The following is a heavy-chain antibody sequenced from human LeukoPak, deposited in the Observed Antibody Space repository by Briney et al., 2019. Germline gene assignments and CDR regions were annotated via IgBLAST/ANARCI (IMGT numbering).Heavy chain of an antibody. D-gene: IGHD3-22*01. J-gene: IGHJ4*02. V-gene: IGHV1-2*02. Sequence: ASVKVSCKASGYTFTGYYMHWVRQAPGQGLEWMGWINPNSGGTNYAQKFQGRVTMTRDTSISTAYMELSGLRSDDTAVYYCARDRYYYDSSGYPGYWGQGTLVTVSS. CDR3: ARDRYYYDSSGYPGY. CDR2: INPNSGGT. CDR1: GYTFTGYY.